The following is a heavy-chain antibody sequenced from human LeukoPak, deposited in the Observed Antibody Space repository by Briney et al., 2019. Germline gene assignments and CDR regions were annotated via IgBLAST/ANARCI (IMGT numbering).Heavy chain of an antibody. V-gene: IGHV3-30*02. CDR3: ARDFKVVVAATPEDY. J-gene: IGHJ4*02. CDR2: IRYDESNK. CDR1: GFIFSNYG. Sequence: GGSLRLSCAASGFIFSNYGIHWVRQAPGKGLEWVAFIRYDESNKYYADSVKGRFTISRDNSRNTLYLQMNSLRAEDTAVYYCARDFKVVVAATPEDYWGQGTLVTVSS. D-gene: IGHD2-15*01.